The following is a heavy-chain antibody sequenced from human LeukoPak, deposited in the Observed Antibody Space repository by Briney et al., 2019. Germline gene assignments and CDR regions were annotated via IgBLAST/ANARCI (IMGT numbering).Heavy chain of an antibody. V-gene: IGHV4-39*07. J-gene: IGHJ4*02. CDR3: ASGADIAAAVDY. Sequence: SETLSLTCTVSGGSISSYYWGWIRQPPGKGLEWIGSIYYSGSTYYNPSLKSRVTISVDTSKNQFSLNLSSVTAADTAVYYCASGADIAAAVDYWGQGTLVTVSS. D-gene: IGHD6-13*01. CDR1: GGSISSYY. CDR2: IYYSGST.